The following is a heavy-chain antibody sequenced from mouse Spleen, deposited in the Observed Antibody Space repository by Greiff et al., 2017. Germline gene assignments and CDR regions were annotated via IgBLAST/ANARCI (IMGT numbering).Heavy chain of an antibody. D-gene: IGHD2-4*01. V-gene: IGHV1-7*01. J-gene: IGHJ4*01. Sequence: QVQLQQSGAELAKPGASVKLSCKASGYTFTSSWMHWVKQRPGQGLEWIGYINPSSGYTKYNQKFKDKATLTADKSSSTAYMQLSSLTYEDSAVYYCAREQDYDGYAMDYWGQGTSVTVSS. CDR2: INPSSGYT. CDR1: GYTFTSSW. CDR3: AREQDYDGYAMDY.